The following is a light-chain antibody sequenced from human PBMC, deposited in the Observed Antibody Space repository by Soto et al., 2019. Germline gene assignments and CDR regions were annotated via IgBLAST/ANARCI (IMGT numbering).Light chain of an antibody. V-gene: IGKV3-15*01. J-gene: IGKJ1*01. CDR3: QQHNNWPWT. CDR1: QSVTSN. CDR2: GTS. Sequence: DKLMSQSPATLSVSPGERVTLSCRASQSVTSNLAWYQQKLGQAPRLLIYGTSTRTTGIPARFSGSGSGTEFTLTISSLQSEDFAVYYCQQHNNWPWTFGQGTKVDIK.